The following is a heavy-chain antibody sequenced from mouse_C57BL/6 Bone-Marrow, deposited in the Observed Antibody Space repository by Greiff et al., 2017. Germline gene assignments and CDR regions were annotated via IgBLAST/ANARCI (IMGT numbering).Heavy chain of an antibody. J-gene: IGHJ3*01. Sequence: EVQGVESGPGMVKPSQSLSLTCTVTGYSITSGYDWHWIRHFPGNKLEWMGYISYSGSTNYNPSLKSRISITHDTSKNHFFLKLNSVTTEDTATYYCARGGYYYGSSPWFAYWGQGTLVTVSA. CDR1: GYSITSGYD. D-gene: IGHD1-1*01. V-gene: IGHV3-1*01. CDR2: ISYSGST. CDR3: ARGGYYYGSSPWFAY.